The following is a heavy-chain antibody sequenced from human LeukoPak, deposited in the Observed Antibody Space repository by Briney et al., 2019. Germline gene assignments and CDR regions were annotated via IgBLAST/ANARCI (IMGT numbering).Heavy chain of an antibody. D-gene: IGHD5-12*01. CDR3: AGDLARLVFNDAFDI. Sequence: ASVKVSCKASGYTFTGYYMHWVRQAPGQGLEWMGWINPNSGGTNYAQKFQGRVTMTRDTSISTAYMELSRLRSDDTAVYYCAGDLARLVFNDAFDIWGQGTMVTVSS. CDR1: GYTFTGYY. CDR2: INPNSGGT. V-gene: IGHV1-2*02. J-gene: IGHJ3*02.